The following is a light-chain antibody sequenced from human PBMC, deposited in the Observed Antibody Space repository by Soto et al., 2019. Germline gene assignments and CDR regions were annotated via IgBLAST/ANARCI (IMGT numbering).Light chain of an antibody. CDR2: EVS. CDR3: SSYASSNNLV. Sequence: QSALTQPPSASGSPGQSVTISCTGTSSDVGGYNYVSWYQQYPGKAPKVMIYEVSKRPSGVPDRFSGSKSGNTASLTVSGLQAEDEADYYCSSYASSNNLVFGGGTKLTVL. J-gene: IGLJ2*01. V-gene: IGLV2-8*01. CDR1: SSDVGGYNY.